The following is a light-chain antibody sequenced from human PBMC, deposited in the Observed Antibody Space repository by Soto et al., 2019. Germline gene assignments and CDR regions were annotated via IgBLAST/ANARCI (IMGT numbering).Light chain of an antibody. CDR1: SSDVGGYNY. Sequence: QSALTQPASVSGSPGQSITISGTGTSSDVGGYNYVSWYQQHPGKAPKLMIYDVSNRPSGVSNRFSGSKSGNTASLTISGLQAEDEADYYCSSYTSSSTLVVFGGGTKRTVL. V-gene: IGLV2-14*01. J-gene: IGLJ2*01. CDR2: DVS. CDR3: SSYTSSSTLVV.